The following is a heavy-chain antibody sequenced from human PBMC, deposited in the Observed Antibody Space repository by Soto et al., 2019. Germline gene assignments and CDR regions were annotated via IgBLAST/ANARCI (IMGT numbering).Heavy chain of an antibody. J-gene: IGHJ4*02. V-gene: IGHV3-33*01. D-gene: IGHD6-6*01. CDR2: IWYDGSKK. CDR1: GFTFSSYG. Sequence: GGSLRLSCAASGFTFSSYGMHWVRQAPGKGLEWVAVIWYDGSKKYYADSVKGRFTISRDNSKNALFLQVNSLRAEDTAMYYCARDGVRGGIPTRKGLAYWGQGTLVPVSP. CDR3: ARDGVRGGIPTRKGLAY.